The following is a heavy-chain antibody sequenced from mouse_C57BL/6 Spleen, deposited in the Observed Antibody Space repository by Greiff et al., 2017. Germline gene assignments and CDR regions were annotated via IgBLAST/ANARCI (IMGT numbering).Heavy chain of an antibody. CDR3: ARSSYYYGSYAMDY. CDR1: GYAFSSYW. CDR2: IFPGDGDT. D-gene: IGHD1-1*01. Sequence: QVQLQQSGAELVKPGASVKISCKASGYAFSSYWMNWVKQRPGKGLEWIGQIFPGDGDTNYNGKFKGKATLTADKSSSTAYMQLSSLTSEDSAVYFCARSSYYYGSYAMDYWGQGTSVTVSS. V-gene: IGHV1-80*01. J-gene: IGHJ4*01.